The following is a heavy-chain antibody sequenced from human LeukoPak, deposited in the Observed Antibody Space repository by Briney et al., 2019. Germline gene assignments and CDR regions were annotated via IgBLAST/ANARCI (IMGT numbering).Heavy chain of an antibody. J-gene: IGHJ3*02. Sequence: PGGSLRLSCAASGFTFSSYAMSWVRQAPGRGLEWVSAISGSGGRTYDAASVKGRFTITRDNSKNTLYLQMSSLRAEETAVYYCGNGPSSYAEGAFDIWGQGTMVTVSS. V-gene: IGHV3-23*01. CDR1: GFTFSSYA. D-gene: IGHD6-19*01. CDR2: ISGSGGRT. CDR3: GNGPSSYAEGAFDI.